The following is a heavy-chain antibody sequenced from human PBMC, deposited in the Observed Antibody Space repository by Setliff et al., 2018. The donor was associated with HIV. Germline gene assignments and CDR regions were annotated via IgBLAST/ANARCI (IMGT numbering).Heavy chain of an antibody. Sequence: SETLSLTCTVSGDSMISRPYYWGWIRQSPGKGLEWIGNIFYSGSIYSNPSLKSRINLSIDTSENQFSLKLTSVTAADTAVYYCARSSVVVTAPGYWGRGTLVTVSS. CDR1: GDSMISRPYY. CDR2: IFYSGSI. V-gene: IGHV4-39*01. D-gene: IGHD2-21*02. J-gene: IGHJ4*02. CDR3: ARSSVVVTAPGY.